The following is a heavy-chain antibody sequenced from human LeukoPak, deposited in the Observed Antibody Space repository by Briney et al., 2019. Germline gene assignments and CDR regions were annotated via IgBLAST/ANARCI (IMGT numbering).Heavy chain of an antibody. J-gene: IGHJ4*02. D-gene: IGHD3-10*01. CDR1: GFTFDDYA. CDR2: INWNSGNI. Sequence: PGGSLRLSCAASGFTFDDYAMHWVRQAPGKGLEWVSAINWNSGNIGYADSVKGRFTISRDNAKNSLYLQMISLRAEDTAVYYCARYNYESGSLNWGQGTLVTVSS. V-gene: IGHV3-9*01. CDR3: ARYNYESGSLN.